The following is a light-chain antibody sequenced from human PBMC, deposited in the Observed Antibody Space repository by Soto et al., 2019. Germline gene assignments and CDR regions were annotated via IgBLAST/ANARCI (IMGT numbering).Light chain of an antibody. J-gene: IGKJ5*01. CDR2: GAS. CDR1: QSVRSSS. Sequence: EIVLTQSPGTLYLSPGERATLSCRASQSVRSSSLVWYQQKRGQALRLLIYGASNRATGIPDRFSGSGSGTDFTLTISRLEPEDFAVYYCQQYGSSPITFGQGTRLEIK. CDR3: QQYGSSPIT. V-gene: IGKV3-20*01.